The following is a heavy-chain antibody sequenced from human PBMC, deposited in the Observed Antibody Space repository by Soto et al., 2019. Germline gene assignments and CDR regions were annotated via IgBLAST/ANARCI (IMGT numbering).Heavy chain of an antibody. D-gene: IGHD6-13*01. Sequence: GGSLRLSCAASGFTFSSYAMHWVRQAPGKGLEWVAVISYDGSNKYYADSVKGRFTISRDNSKNTLYLQMNSLRAEDTAVYYCARDRQYSSSWLDYWGQGTLVTVSS. CDR2: ISYDGSNK. V-gene: IGHV3-30-3*01. J-gene: IGHJ4*02. CDR3: ARDRQYSSSWLDY. CDR1: GFTFSSYA.